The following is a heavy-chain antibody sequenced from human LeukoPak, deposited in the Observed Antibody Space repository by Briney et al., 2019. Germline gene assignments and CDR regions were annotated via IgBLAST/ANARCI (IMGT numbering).Heavy chain of an antibody. CDR3: ARFAKMASFDY. V-gene: IGHV3-48*03. CDR2: ISSSGSTI. CDR1: GFTFSSYE. J-gene: IGHJ4*02. D-gene: IGHD5-24*01. Sequence: PGGSLRLSCAASGFTFSSYEMNWVRQAPGKGLEWVSYISSSGSTIYYVDSVKGRFTISRDNAKNSLYLQMNSLRAEDTAVYYCARFAKMASFDYWGQGTLVTVSS.